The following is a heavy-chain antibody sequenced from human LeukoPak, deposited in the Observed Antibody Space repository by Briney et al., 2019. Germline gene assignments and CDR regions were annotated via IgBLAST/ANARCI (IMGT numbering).Heavy chain of an antibody. CDR2: INPSGGST. CDR1: GYTFTSYN. J-gene: IGHJ6*02. Sequence: GASVKVSCKASGYTFTSYNMHWVRQAPGQGLEWMGIINPSGGSTSYAQKFQGRVTMTRDTSTSTAYMELRSLRSDDTAVYYCAREWQQPGVYYYGMDVWGQGTTVTASS. CDR3: AREWQQPGVYYYGMDV. D-gene: IGHD6-13*01. V-gene: IGHV1-46*01.